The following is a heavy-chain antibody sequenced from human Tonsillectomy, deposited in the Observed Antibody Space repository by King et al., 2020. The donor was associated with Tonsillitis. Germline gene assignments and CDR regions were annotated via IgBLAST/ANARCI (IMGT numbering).Heavy chain of an antibody. J-gene: IGHJ4*02. CDR2: MYYSGST. D-gene: IGHD3-22*01. Sequence: VQLQEPGPGLVKPSQTLSLTCAVSGGSISSGTYSWSWIRQPPGKKLEWIWYMYYSGSTYYNPSLKSRLTTSIDTSKSHFSLKMSSVTAADTAVYYCAMTIDSSGYYPSPFDYWGQGTLVTVSS. CDR3: AMTIDSSGYYPSPFDY. CDR1: GGSISSGTYS. V-gene: IGHV4-30-4*07.